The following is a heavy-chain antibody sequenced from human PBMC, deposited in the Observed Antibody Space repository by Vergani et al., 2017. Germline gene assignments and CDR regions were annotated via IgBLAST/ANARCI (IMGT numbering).Heavy chain of an antibody. Sequence: QEQLVQSGSELKKPGASVKVSCKASGYSFNNYAIHWVRQAPGQGLEWMGWINPTTGNPTYARAFTGRFVFSLDTSISTAYLQIGSLKAEDTAVYYCAREVWFGELVHGMDVWGQGTTVTVSS. CDR3: AREVWFGELVHGMDV. V-gene: IGHV7-4-1*01. J-gene: IGHJ6*02. CDR2: INPTTGNP. D-gene: IGHD3-10*01. CDR1: GYSFNNYA.